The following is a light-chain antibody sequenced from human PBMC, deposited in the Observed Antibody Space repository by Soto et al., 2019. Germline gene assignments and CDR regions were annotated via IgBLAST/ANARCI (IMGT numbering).Light chain of an antibody. CDR2: GNT. V-gene: IGLV1-40*01. Sequence: QSVLTQPPSVSGAPGQRVTISCTGSSSNIGAGYEVHWFQQLPGTAPKLLIYGNTNRPSGVPDRFSGSKSDTSASLAITGLQPEVEVFYYCQSYDSSLSVLYVFGTGPRVPV. CDR3: QSYDSSLSVLYV. CDR1: SSNIGAGYE. J-gene: IGLJ1*01.